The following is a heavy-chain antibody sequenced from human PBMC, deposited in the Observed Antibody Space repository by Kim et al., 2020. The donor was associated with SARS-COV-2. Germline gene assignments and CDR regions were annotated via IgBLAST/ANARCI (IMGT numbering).Heavy chain of an antibody. D-gene: IGHD3-22*01. CDR1: GGSISSGGYY. Sequence: SETLSLTCTVSGGSISSGGYYWSWIRQHPGKGLEWIGYIYYSGSTYYNPSLKSRVTISVDTSKNQFSLKLSSVTAADTAVYYCARDFDYYDSSGYSFWFDPWGQGTLVTVSS. CDR2: IYYSGST. CDR3: ARDFDYYDSSGYSFWFDP. V-gene: IGHV4-31*03. J-gene: IGHJ5*02.